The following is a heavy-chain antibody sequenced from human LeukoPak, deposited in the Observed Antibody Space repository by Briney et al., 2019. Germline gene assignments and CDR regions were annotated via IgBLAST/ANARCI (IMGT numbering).Heavy chain of an antibody. CDR3: ARDVTNSGYDSGDY. D-gene: IGHD5-12*01. Sequence: SETLSLTCTVSGSSISSYYWSWIRQPPGKGLEWIGYIYYSGSTNYNPSLKSRVTISVDTSKNQFSLKLSSVTAADTAVYYCARDVTNSGYDSGDYWGQGTLVTVSS. J-gene: IGHJ4*02. V-gene: IGHV4-59*01. CDR1: GSSISSYY. CDR2: IYYSGST.